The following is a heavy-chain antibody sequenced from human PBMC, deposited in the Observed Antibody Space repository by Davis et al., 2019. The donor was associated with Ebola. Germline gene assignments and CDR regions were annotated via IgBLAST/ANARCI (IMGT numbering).Heavy chain of an antibody. J-gene: IGHJ6*02. CDR2: IIPIFGTA. Sequence: SVKVSCKASGGTFSSYAISWVRQAPGQGLEWMGGIIPIFGTANYAQKFQGRVTITADESTSTAYMELRSLRSDDTAVYYCARDRIRFLEWTRPYYYYGMDVWGQGTTVTVSS. D-gene: IGHD3-3*01. CDR1: GGTFSSYA. V-gene: IGHV1-69*13. CDR3: ARDRIRFLEWTRPYYYYGMDV.